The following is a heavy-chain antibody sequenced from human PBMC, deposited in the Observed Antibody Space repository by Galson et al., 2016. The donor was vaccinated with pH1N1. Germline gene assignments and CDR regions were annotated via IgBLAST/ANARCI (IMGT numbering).Heavy chain of an antibody. CDR2: ISWNSGSI. CDR3: ARAPPTFNNRGWAFDV. CDR1: GFTFDDYA. Sequence: SLRLSCAASGFTFDDYAMYWVRQAPGKGLEWVSGISWNSGSIAYADSVKGRFTISRDNAKNTVHMQMNSLRADDTAVYYCARAPPTFNNRGWAFDVWGQGTMVSASS. V-gene: IGHV3-9*01. J-gene: IGHJ3*01. D-gene: IGHD1/OR15-1a*01.